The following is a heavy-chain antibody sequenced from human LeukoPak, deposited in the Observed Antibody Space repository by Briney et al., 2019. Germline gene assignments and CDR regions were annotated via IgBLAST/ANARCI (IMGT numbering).Heavy chain of an antibody. CDR2: ISYDGSSK. Sequence: GRSLRLFCAVSGFTFHSYDMHWVRQAPGKGLEWVALISYDGSSKYYADSVKGRFTISRDSSKNTLYVQMNSLRPEDTAVYYCASDGYGGPLDYWGRGTLVTVSS. D-gene: IGHD4-23*01. CDR1: GFTFHSYD. CDR3: ASDGYGGPLDY. J-gene: IGHJ4*02. V-gene: IGHV3-30-3*01.